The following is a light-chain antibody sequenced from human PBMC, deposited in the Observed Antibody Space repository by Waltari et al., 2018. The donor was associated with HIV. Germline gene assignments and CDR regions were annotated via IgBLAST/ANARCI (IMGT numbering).Light chain of an antibody. CDR2: DVT. Sequence: QSALTQPASVSGSPGQSITISCTGTGGDIGAYNYVSWYRQHPDKAPQLIIYDVTNRPSGFSNRFSGSKSGNTASLTISGLQPDDEADYYCCSYTKTATLIFGGGTKVTVL. J-gene: IGLJ2*01. CDR1: GGDIGAYNY. CDR3: CSYTKTATLI. V-gene: IGLV2-14*03.